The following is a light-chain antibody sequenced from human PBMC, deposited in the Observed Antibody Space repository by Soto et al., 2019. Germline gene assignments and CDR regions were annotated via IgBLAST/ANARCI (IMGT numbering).Light chain of an antibody. V-gene: IGLV2-14*01. J-gene: IGLJ2*01. CDR3: SSYTSSSSLV. Sequence: QSVLTQPASVSGSPGQSITISCTGTSSDVGGYNYVSWYQQHPGKVPKLMIYDVSNRPSGVSNRFSASKSGNTASRTISGLQAEDEADYYCSSYTSSSSLVFGGGTKLTVL. CDR1: SSDVGGYNY. CDR2: DVS.